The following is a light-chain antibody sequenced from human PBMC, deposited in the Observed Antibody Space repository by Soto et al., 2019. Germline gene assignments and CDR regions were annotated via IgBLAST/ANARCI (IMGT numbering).Light chain of an antibody. J-gene: IGKJ1*01. V-gene: IGKV3-15*01. Sequence: IGMPQSPDTLSVSPGARATLSCRASQTIYSNVAWYQQRPGQPPRLLIYRSSSRATGIPARFSGSGSGTEFTLTISSLQPDDFATYYCQQYNSYLTFGQGTKVDIK. CDR2: RSS. CDR1: QTIYSN. CDR3: QQYNSYLT.